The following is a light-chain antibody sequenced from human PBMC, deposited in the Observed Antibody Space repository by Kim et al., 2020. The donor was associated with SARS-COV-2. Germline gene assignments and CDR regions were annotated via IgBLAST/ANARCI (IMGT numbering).Light chain of an antibody. CDR3: QQFDSLPLT. Sequence: DIQMTQSPSSLSASVGDRVTTTCQASQDIDNYLNWYQQKPGKAPNLLIYDAANLETGVPSRFSGRGSGTDFTFTISRLQPEDTATYYCQQFDSLPLTLAAGTTVDIK. J-gene: IGKJ4*01. CDR1: QDIDNY. V-gene: IGKV1-33*01. CDR2: DAA.